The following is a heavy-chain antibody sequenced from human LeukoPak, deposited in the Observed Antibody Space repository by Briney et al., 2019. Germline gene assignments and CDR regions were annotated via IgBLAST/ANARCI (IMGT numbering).Heavy chain of an antibody. CDR1: GFTFSSYA. CDR2: ISGGGDIT. D-gene: IGHD2-21*02. V-gene: IGHV3-23*01. CDR3: VREDTPATANY. J-gene: IGHJ4*02. Sequence: GGSLRLSCAASGFTFSSYAMSWVRQAPGKGLEWVSAISGGGDITYYADSVKGRFTISRDNSKDTLFLQMHSLRPGDTAVYYCVREDTPATANYWGQGTLVTISS.